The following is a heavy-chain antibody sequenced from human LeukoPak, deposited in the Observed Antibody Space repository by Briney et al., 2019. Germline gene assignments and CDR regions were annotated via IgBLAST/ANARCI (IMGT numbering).Heavy chain of an antibody. J-gene: IGHJ3*02. CDR1: GDSVSSYSAA. CDR3: ARSGGHDAFDI. Sequence: SQTLSLTCAISGDSVSSYSAAWSWVGQSPSRVLEWQGRTYCRSKWYNDYAVSVKSTITINPDTTKNHLSLQLTSVTPEATAFYYCARSGGHDAFDIWGQGTMVTVSS. D-gene: IGHD4-23*01. V-gene: IGHV6-1*01. CDR2: TYCRSKWYN.